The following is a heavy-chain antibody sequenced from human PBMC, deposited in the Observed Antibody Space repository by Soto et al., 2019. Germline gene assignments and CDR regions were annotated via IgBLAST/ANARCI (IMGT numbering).Heavy chain of an antibody. Sequence: PSETLSLTCTVSCASISGFYWSWIRKSAGKGLEWIGRIYATGTTDYNPSLKSRVMMSVDTSKEQFSLKLRSVTAADTAVYYCVRDGTKTLRDWFDPWGQGISVTVSS. CDR3: VRDGTKTLRDWFDP. V-gene: IGHV4-4*07. CDR2: IYATGTT. CDR1: CASISGFY. D-gene: IGHD1-1*01. J-gene: IGHJ5*02.